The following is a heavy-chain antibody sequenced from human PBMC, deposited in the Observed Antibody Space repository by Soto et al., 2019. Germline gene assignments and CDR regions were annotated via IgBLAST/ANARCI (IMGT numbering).Heavy chain of an antibody. CDR3: ARAPPYYYYSGMDV. CDR2: ISSSSSYI. V-gene: IGHV3-21*01. J-gene: IGHJ6*02. Sequence: EVQLVESGGGLVKPGGSLRLSCAASGFTFSSYSMNWVRQAPGKGLEWVSSISSSSSYIYYADSVKGRFTISRDNAKNSLYLQMNSLRAEDTAVYYCARAPPYYYYSGMDVWGQGTTVTVSS. CDR1: GFTFSSYS.